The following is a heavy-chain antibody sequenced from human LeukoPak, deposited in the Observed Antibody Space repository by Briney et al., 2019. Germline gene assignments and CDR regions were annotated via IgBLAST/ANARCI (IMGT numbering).Heavy chain of an antibody. CDR1: GYSISSNYY. J-gene: IGHJ4*02. CDR3: ARQHFDY. V-gene: IGHV4-38-2*01. CDR2: FRHSGNT. Sequence: PSETLSLTCAVSGYSISSNYYWGWIRQPPGKGLEWIGCFRHSGNTYYNPSLKSRVTISVDTSKSQFSLKLSSVTAADTAVYYCARQHFDYWGQGALVTVSS.